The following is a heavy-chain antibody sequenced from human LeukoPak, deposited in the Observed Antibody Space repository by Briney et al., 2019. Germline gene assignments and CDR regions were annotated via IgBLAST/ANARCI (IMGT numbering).Heavy chain of an antibody. V-gene: IGHV3-30*02. CDR3: AKDVGRTKYSNYVEGWFDP. Sequence: GGSLRLSCVASEFTFRSYWMTWVRQAPGKGLEWVAFIRYDGSNKYYADSVKGRFTISRDNSKNTLYLQMNSLRAEDTAVYYCAKDVGRTKYSNYVEGWFDPWGQGTLVTVSS. CDR1: EFTFRSYW. CDR2: IRYDGSNK. D-gene: IGHD4-11*01. J-gene: IGHJ5*02.